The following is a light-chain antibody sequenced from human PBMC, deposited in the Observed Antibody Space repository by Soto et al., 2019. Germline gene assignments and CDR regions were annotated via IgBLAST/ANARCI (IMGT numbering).Light chain of an antibody. V-gene: IGKV3-15*01. CDR1: QSVIRY. CDR3: QQYKNGWT. J-gene: IGKJ1*01. Sequence: EIVLTHSPTTLSLSPGERSTLSRRASQSVIRYLAWYQQRPGQAPRPLIYGASTRATGIQATFSGSGSGTAFTLTIRSLQSEDFAIYYCQQYKNGWTFGLGTKV. CDR2: GAS.